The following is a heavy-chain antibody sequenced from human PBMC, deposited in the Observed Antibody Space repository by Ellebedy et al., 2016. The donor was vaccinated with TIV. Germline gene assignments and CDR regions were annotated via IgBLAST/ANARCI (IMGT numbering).Heavy chain of an antibody. J-gene: IGHJ4*02. D-gene: IGHD2-21*01. CDR3: ARDKEAINLFDY. Sequence: GGSLRLSCAASGFTFSSYAMHWVRQAPGKGLEWVAVISYDGSNKYYADSVKGRFTISRDNSKNTLYLQMNSLRAEDTAVYYCARDKEAINLFDYWGQGTLVTVSP. V-gene: IGHV3-30-3*01. CDR1: GFTFSSYA. CDR2: ISYDGSNK.